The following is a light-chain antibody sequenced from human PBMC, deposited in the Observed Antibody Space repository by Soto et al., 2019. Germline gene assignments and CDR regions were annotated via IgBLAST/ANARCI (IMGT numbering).Light chain of an antibody. Sequence: DIQMTQSPSSLSASVGDRVTITCRASQDINTYLIWYQQKPGKAPKSLISGASRLLSGVPSRISGSGSGTDFTLTISSLQPEDFASYYCQHYYNIPLTFGQGTRLEIK. CDR2: GAS. CDR1: QDINTY. CDR3: QHYYNIPLT. J-gene: IGKJ5*01. V-gene: IGKV1-16*01.